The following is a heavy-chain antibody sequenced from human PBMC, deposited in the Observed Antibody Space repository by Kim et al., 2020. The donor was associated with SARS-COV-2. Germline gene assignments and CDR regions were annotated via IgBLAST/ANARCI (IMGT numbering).Heavy chain of an antibody. D-gene: IGHD3-10*01. CDR3: ARGTYYPDY. CDR2: GST. Sequence: GSTNYHPSLKSRVTISVDKAKNQFSLKLSSVTAADTAVYYCARGTYYPDYWGQGTLVTVSS. V-gene: IGHV4-4*02. J-gene: IGHJ4*02.